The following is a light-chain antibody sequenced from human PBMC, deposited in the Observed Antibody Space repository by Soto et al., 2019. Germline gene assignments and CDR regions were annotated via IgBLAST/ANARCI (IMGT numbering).Light chain of an antibody. J-gene: IGLJ1*01. CDR2: QDS. CDR3: HAGDSSTKV. CDR1: KLGDKY. Sequence: SYELTQPPSVSVAPEQTASITCSGDKLGDKYACWYQQKPGQSPVLVIYQDSQSPSGIPERFSGSNSVNTATLTISGTHAKDKADHYGHAGDSSTKVFGPGTTLTVL. V-gene: IGLV3-1*01.